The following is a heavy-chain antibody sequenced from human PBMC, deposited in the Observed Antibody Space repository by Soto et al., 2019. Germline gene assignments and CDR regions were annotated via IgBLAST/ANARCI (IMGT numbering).Heavy chain of an antibody. J-gene: IGHJ6*02. CDR3: ARGVFSGHV. CDR2: MNPNSGNT. CDR1: GFTFTSYD. V-gene: IGHV1-8*01. Sequence: ASVKVSCKASGFTFTSYDINWVRQATGQGLEWMGWMNPNSGNTGYAHKFHGRVTMTRNTSTSTAYIELSSLRFEVTAVYYCARGVFSGHVWGQGTTVTVSS.